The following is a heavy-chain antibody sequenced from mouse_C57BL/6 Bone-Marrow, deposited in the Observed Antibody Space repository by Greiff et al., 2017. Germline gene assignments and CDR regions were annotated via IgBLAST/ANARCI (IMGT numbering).Heavy chain of an antibody. V-gene: IGHV15-2*01. D-gene: IGHD1-1*01. J-gene: IGHJ1*03. CDR1: DSEVFPIAY. Sequence: QVQLQQSGSELRSPGSSVKLSCKDFDSEVFPIAYMSWVRQKPGHGFEWIGGILPSIGRTIYGEKFEDKATLDADTLSNTAYLELNSLTSEDAAIYYCARLTTVVATDWYFDVWGTGTTVTVSS. CDR2: ILPSIGRT. CDR3: ARLTTVVATDWYFDV.